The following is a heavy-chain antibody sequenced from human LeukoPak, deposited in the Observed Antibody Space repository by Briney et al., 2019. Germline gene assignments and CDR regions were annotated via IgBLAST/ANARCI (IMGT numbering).Heavy chain of an antibody. CDR2: TSSDGSHT. V-gene: IGHV3-23*01. CDR3: AEQIGYCSHGTCLFDS. D-gene: IGHD2-15*01. Sequence: PGGSLRLSCVASGFAFSSSAMSWVRQAPGKGLEWVSATSSDGSHTFYADSVKGRFTISRDNSKNTLYLQMNSLRPEDTAMFYCAEQIGYCSHGTCLFDSWGQGALVTVSS. J-gene: IGHJ4*02. CDR1: GFAFSSSA.